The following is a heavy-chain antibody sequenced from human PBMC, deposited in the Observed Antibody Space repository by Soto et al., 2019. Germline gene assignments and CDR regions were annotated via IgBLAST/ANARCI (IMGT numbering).Heavy chain of an antibody. J-gene: IGHJ4*02. CDR1: GFTFSSYS. CDR2: ISSSSSII. V-gene: IGHV3-48*01. D-gene: IGHD6-13*01. CDR3: VRDRAAATPYFDY. Sequence: EVQLVESGGGLVQPGGSLRLSCAASGFTFSSYSMDWVRQAPGKGLEWVSYISSSSSIIYYADSVKGRFTISRDNAKNSLDLQGNSLRAEDTAVYYCVRDRAAATPYFDYWGQGTLVTVSS.